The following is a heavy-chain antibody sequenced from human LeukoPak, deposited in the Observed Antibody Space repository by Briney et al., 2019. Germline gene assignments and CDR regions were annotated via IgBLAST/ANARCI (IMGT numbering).Heavy chain of an antibody. CDR2: INHSGST. D-gene: IGHD3-3*01. CDR1: GGSFSGYY. J-gene: IGHJ4*02. CDR3: ARAYSYDFWSGYFGFDY. Sequence: SETLSLTCAVYGGSFSGYYWSWLRQPPGKGLEWIGEINHSGSTNYNPSLKSRVTISVDTSKNQFSLELSSVTAADTAVYYCARAYSYDFWSGYFGFDYWGQGTLVTVSS. V-gene: IGHV4-34*01.